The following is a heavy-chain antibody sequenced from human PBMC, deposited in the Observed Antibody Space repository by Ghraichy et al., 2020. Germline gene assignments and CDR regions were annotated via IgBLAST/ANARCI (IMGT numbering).Heavy chain of an antibody. Sequence: ASVKVSCKASGYTFTSYAMHWVRQAPGQRLEWMGWINAGNGNTKYSQKFQGRVTITRDTSASTAYMELSSLRSEDTAVYYCARVQEDDYSNYGRPVGEDYYYYMDVWGKGTTVTVSS. CDR1: GYTFTSYA. D-gene: IGHD4-11*01. V-gene: IGHV1-3*01. CDR3: ARVQEDDYSNYGRPVGEDYYYYMDV. CDR2: INAGNGNT. J-gene: IGHJ6*03.